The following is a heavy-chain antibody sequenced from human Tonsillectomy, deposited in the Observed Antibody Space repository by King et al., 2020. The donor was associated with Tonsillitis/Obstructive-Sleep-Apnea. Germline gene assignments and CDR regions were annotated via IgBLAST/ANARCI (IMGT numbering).Heavy chain of an antibody. V-gene: IGHV3-23*04. D-gene: IGHD2-2*01. CDR1: GFTFSNSA. J-gene: IGHJ4*02. Sequence: VQLVESGGGLVQPGESLRLSCATSGFTFSNSAMSWVRQAPETGLEWVSAISGSGGSTYYAESVKGRFTISRDNYKNTLYLDMNTLRAEDTSVYYCAKAPTALPALFDYWGQGTLVTVSS. CDR2: ISGSGGST. CDR3: AKAPTALPALFDY.